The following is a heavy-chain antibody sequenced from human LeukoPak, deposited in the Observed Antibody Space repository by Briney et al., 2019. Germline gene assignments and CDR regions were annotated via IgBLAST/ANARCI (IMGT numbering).Heavy chain of an antibody. V-gene: IGHV4-61*02. CDR3: AREPPPGSSSSGVRDAFDI. D-gene: IGHD6-6*01. CDR2: IYTSGST. CDR1: GGSISSGSYY. J-gene: IGHJ3*02. Sequence: SETLSLTCTVSGGSISSGSYYWSWIRQPAGKGLEWIGCIYTSGSTNYNPSLKSRVTISVDTSKNQCSLKLIPVTAADTAVYYCAREPPPGSSSSGVRDAFDIWGQGTMVTVSS.